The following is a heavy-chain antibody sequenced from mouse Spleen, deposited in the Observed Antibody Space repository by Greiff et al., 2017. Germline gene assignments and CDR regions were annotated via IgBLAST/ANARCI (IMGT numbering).Heavy chain of an antibody. V-gene: IGHV3-2*02. CDR2: ISYSGST. CDR1: GYSITSDYA. D-gene: IGHD3-1*01. J-gene: IGHJ2*01. Sequence: EVKLMESGPGLVKPSQSLSLTCTVTGYSITSDYAWNWIRQFPGNKLEWMGYISYSGSTSYNPSLKSRISITRDTSKNQFFLQLNSVTTEDTATYYCARSSSGYLDYWGQGSTLTVSS. CDR3: ARSSSGYLDY.